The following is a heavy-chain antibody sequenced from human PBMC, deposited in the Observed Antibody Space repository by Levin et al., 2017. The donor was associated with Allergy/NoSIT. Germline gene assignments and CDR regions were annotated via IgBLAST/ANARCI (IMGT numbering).Heavy chain of an antibody. D-gene: IGHD3-22*01. CDR2: ISSSGSTI. CDR1: GFTFSDYY. V-gene: IGHV3-11*04. CDR3: ARDPGHYYDSSGYYFFDY. J-gene: IGHJ4*02. Sequence: GESLKISCAASGFTFSDYYMSWIRQAPGKGLEWVSYISSSGSTIYYADSVKGRFTISRDNAKNSLYLQMNSLRAEDTAVYYCARDPGHYYDSSGYYFFDYWGQGTLVTVSS.